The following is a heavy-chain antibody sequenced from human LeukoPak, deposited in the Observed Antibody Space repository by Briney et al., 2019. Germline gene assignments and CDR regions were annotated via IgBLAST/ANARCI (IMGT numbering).Heavy chain of an antibody. CDR2: IYYSGST. CDR1: GGSISSYY. D-gene: IGHD3-10*01. J-gene: IGHJ5*02. Sequence: LETLSLXCTVSGGSISSYYWSWLRQPPGKGLEWIGYIYYSGSTNYNPSLKSRVTISVDTSKNQFSLKLSSVTAADTAVYYCAREITMVRGSMGAWFDPWGQGTLVTVSS. CDR3: AREITMVRGSMGAWFDP. V-gene: IGHV4-59*01.